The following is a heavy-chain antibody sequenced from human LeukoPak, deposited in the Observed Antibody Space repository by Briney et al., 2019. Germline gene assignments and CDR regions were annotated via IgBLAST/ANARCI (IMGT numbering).Heavy chain of an antibody. CDR2: INENSATT. CDR1: GFTFDNHA. V-gene: IGHV3-9*01. CDR3: ARRTVTTSSRGPFDS. Sequence: GRSLRLSCAASGFTFDNHAMHWVRQVPGRGLEWVSGINENSATTAYADSIEGRFTISRDNAKNSLYLQMNSLRTEDTAFYYCARRTVTTSSRGPFDSWGQGILVTVSS. J-gene: IGHJ4*02. D-gene: IGHD4-17*01.